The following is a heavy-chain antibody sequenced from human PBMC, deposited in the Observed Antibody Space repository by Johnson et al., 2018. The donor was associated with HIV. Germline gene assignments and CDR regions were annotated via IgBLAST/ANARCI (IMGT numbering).Heavy chain of an antibody. CDR3: ARDAVTPI. CDR1: GFTFSTYG. Sequence: QVQLVESGGGVVQPGRSLRLSCAASGFTFSTYGMHWVRQAPGKGLEWVAVTSYDGGNKYYADSVKGRLTISRDNSKNTLYLQMGSLRAEDMAVYYCARDAVTPIWGQGTMVTVSS. J-gene: IGHJ3*02. D-gene: IGHD4-17*01. CDR2: TSYDGGNK. V-gene: IGHV3-30*19.